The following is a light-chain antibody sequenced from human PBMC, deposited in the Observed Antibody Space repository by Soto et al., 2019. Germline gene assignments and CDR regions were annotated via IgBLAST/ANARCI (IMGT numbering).Light chain of an antibody. Sequence: DIVMTQSPDSLAVSLGERATINCKSSQGVLFNSNNKNYLAWYQQRPGQPPKLLIYWASTRESGVPDRFSGSGSGTDFTLTISSLQAEDVPVYYCQQYYSTPLTFGGGTKVEIK. CDR3: QQYYSTPLT. V-gene: IGKV4-1*01. CDR2: WAS. CDR1: QGVLFNSNNKNY. J-gene: IGKJ4*01.